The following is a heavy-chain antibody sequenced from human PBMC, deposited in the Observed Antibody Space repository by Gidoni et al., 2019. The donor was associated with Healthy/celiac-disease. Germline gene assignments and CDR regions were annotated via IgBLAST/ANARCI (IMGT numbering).Heavy chain of an antibody. Sequence: EVQLVESGGGLVQPGGSLRLSCAASGFTFSSYWMSWVRQAPGKGLEWVANIKQDGSEKYYVDSVKGRFTISRDNAKNSLYLQMNSLRAEDTAVYYCASLGKYCSGGSCDWYFDLWGRGTLVTVSS. CDR3: ASLGKYCSGGSCDWYFDL. J-gene: IGHJ2*01. CDR2: IKQDGSEK. V-gene: IGHV3-7*01. D-gene: IGHD2-15*01. CDR1: GFTFSSYW.